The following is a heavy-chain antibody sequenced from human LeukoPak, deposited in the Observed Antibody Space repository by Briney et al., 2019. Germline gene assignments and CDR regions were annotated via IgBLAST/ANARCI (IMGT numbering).Heavy chain of an antibody. Sequence: SETLSLTCTVSGGSISSSSYYWGWIRQPPGKGLEWIGSSYYSGSTYYNPSLKSRVTISVDTSKNQFSLKLSSVTAADTAVYYCARRGVRTTVVTPPFDYWGQGTLVTVSS. CDR1: GGSISSSSYY. V-gene: IGHV4-39*01. J-gene: IGHJ4*02. D-gene: IGHD4-23*01. CDR2: SYYSGST. CDR3: ARRGVRTTVVTPPFDY.